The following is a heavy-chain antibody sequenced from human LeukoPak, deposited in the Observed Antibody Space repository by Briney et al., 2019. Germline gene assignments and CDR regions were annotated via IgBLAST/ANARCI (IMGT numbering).Heavy chain of an antibody. CDR2: ISTYNGDT. V-gene: IGHV1-18*01. J-gene: IGHJ4*02. CDR1: GYTFPNYG. CDR3: ASDHLSIEATGTRY. D-gene: IGHD6-13*01. Sequence: GASVKVSCKASGYTFPNYGISWARQAPGQGLEWMGWISTYNGDTNYAQKLQGRVTMTTDTSTNTAYMELRSLRSDDTAVYYCASDHLSIEATGTRYWGQGTLVTVSS.